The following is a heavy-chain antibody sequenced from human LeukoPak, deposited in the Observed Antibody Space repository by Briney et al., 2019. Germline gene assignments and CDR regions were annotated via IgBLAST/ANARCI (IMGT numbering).Heavy chain of an antibody. Sequence: GGSLRLSCTVSGFTFSSNSMSWVRQAPGKGLEWVSFIYSDNTHYSDSVKGRFTISRDNSKNTLYLQMNSLRAEDTAVYYCARTYSSSRGYYYMDVWGKGTTVTISS. CDR3: ARTYSSSRGYYYMDV. J-gene: IGHJ6*03. V-gene: IGHV3-53*01. CDR2: IYSDNT. D-gene: IGHD6-13*01. CDR1: GFTFSSNS.